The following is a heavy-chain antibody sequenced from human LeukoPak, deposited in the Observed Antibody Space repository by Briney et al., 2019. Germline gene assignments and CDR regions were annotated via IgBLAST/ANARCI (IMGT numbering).Heavy chain of an antibody. CDR3: ARGSYYYDSSGHLDY. V-gene: IGHV3-30*02. Sequence: GGSLRLSCAASGFTFSSYGMHWVRQAPGKGLEWVAFIRYDGSNKYYADSVKGRFTISRDNSKNTLYLQMNSLRAEDTAVYYCARGSYYYDSSGHLDYWGQGTLVTVSS. D-gene: IGHD3-22*01. J-gene: IGHJ4*02. CDR1: GFTFSSYG. CDR2: IRYDGSNK.